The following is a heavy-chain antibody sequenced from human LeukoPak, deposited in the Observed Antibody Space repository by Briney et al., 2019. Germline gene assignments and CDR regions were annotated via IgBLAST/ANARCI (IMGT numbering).Heavy chain of an antibody. CDR2: ISGSGGST. D-gene: IGHD3-10*01. Sequence: GGSLRLSCAASGFTFSSYAMSWVRQAPGKGLEWVSAISGSGGSTYYADSVKGRFTISRDNSKNTLYLQMNSPRAEDTAVYYCASTPSVWFVVHGSNWGQGTLVTVSS. CDR1: GFTFSSYA. J-gene: IGHJ4*02. CDR3: ASTPSVWFVVHGSN. V-gene: IGHV3-23*01.